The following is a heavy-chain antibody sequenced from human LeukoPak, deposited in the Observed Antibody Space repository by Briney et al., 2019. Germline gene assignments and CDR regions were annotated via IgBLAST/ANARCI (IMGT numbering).Heavy chain of an antibody. D-gene: IGHD4-17*01. CDR2: ISHSGSTI. J-gene: IGHJ4*02. V-gene: IGHV3-48*03. CDR1: GFIFSSYE. CDR3: ASAGPSTDLGY. Sequence: GGSLRLSCAASGFIFSSYEMNWVRQAPGKGLEWVSYISHSGSTIYYADSVRGRFTSSRDNAKNSVYLQMNSLRAEDTAVYYCASAGPSTDLGYWGQGTLVTVSS.